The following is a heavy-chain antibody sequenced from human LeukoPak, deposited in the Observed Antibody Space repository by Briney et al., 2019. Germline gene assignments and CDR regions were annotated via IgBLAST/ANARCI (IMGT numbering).Heavy chain of an antibody. V-gene: IGHV3-20*04. Sequence: PGGSLRLSCAASGFTFDDYGMSWVRQGPGKGLEWVSGINWNGGSTGSADSVKGRFTISRDNAKNSLYLQMSGLRAEDTALYYCARGGPRVVVVMAYDYWGQETLVTVSS. CDR2: INWNGGST. CDR3: ARGGPRVVVVMAYDY. CDR1: GFTFDDYG. D-gene: IGHD3-22*01. J-gene: IGHJ4*02.